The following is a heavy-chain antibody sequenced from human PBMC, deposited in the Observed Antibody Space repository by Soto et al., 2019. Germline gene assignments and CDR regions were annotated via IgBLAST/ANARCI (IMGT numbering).Heavy chain of an antibody. CDR2: ISSSSSYI. J-gene: IGHJ4*02. V-gene: IGHV3-21*01. D-gene: IGHD2-2*01. Sequence: GGSLRLSCAASGFTFSSYSMNWVRQAPGKGLEWVSSISSSSSYIYYADSVKGRFTISRDNAKNSLYLQMNSLRAEDTAVYYCARGVSDIVVVPAAMVVDYWGQGTLVTVYS. CDR3: ARGVSDIVVVPAAMVVDY. CDR1: GFTFSSYS.